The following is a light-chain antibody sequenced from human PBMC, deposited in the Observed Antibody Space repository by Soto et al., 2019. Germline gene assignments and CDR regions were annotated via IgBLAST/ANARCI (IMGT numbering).Light chain of an antibody. CDR1: QSLLHSNGYNY. CDR2: LGS. J-gene: IGKJ2*01. Sequence: DLVMTQSPLSLPVTPGEPASISCRSSQSLLHSNGYNYLDWYLQKPGQSPQLLIYLGSNRASGVPDRFSGSGSGTDFTLKISRVEAGDVGVYYCMQGLQAPMYTFGQGTKLEIK. CDR3: MQGLQAPMYT. V-gene: IGKV2-28*01.